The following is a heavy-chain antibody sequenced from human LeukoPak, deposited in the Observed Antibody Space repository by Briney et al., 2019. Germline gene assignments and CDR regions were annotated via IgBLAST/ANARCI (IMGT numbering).Heavy chain of an antibody. V-gene: IGHV4-59*08. CDR1: GGSISSYY. CDR2: IYYSGST. D-gene: IGHD6-13*01. CDR3: ARRWYSSSWQASSWFDP. J-gene: IGHJ5*02. Sequence: SETLSLTCTVSGGSISSYYWSWIRQPPGKGLEWIGYIYYSGSTNYNPSLKSRVTISVDTSKNQFSLKPSSVTAADTAVYYCARRWYSSSWQASSWFDPWGQGTLVTVSS.